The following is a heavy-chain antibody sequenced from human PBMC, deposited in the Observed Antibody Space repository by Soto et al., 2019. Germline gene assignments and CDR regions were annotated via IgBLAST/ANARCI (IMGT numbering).Heavy chain of an antibody. Sequence: GASVKVSCKASGGTFSSYAISWVRQAPGQGLEWMGGIIPIFGTANYAQKFQGRVTITADESTSAAYMELSSLRSEDTAMYYWTRLGAGVSPYFDYWGRGTLVTVSS. D-gene: IGHD3-16*01. CDR2: IIPIFGTA. CDR1: GGTFSSYA. V-gene: IGHV1-69*13. CDR3: TRLGAGVSPYFDY. J-gene: IGHJ4*02.